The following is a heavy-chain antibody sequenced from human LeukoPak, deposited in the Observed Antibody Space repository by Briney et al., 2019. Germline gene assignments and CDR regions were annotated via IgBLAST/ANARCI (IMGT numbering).Heavy chain of an antibody. J-gene: IGHJ4*02. D-gene: IGHD3-3*01. CDR2: ISYDGSNK. CDR1: GFTFSSYA. V-gene: IGHV3-30-3*01. CDR3: ARYPDFWSGYYREKPFDY. Sequence: QPGRSLRLSCAASGFTFSSYAMHWVRQAPGEGLEWVAVISYDGSNKYYADSVKGRFTISRDNSKNTLYLQMNSLRAEDTAVYYCARYPDFWSGYYREKPFDYWGQGTLVTVSS.